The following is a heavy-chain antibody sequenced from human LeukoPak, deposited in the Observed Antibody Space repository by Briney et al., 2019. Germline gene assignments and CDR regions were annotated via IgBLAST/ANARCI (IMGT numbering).Heavy chain of an antibody. CDR2: IFYSGGT. J-gene: IGHJ3*02. D-gene: IGHD3-22*01. V-gene: IGHV4-39*07. CDR3: ARGPYSYDSSGAFEI. CDR1: GGSISSSSYY. Sequence: SETLSLTCTVSGGSISSSSYYWGWIRQTPGKGLEWIGNIFYSGGTYYSPSLTSRVTISLDTSRNQFSLKLNSVTAADTAVYFCARGPYSYDSSGAFEIWGQGTMVTVSS.